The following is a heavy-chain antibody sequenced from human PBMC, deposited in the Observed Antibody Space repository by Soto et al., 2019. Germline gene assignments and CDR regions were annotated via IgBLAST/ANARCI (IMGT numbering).Heavy chain of an antibody. V-gene: IGHV4-59*01. J-gene: IGHJ5*02. CDR2: IYYSGST. D-gene: IGHD3-3*01. Sequence: SETLSLTCTVSGGSISSYYWSWIRQPPGKGLEWIGYIYYSGSTNYNPSLKSRVTISVDTSKNQFSLKLSSVTAAETAVYYCERERFLEWHPGQTFDPWGQGTLVTVSS. CDR3: ERERFLEWHPGQTFDP. CDR1: GGSISSYY.